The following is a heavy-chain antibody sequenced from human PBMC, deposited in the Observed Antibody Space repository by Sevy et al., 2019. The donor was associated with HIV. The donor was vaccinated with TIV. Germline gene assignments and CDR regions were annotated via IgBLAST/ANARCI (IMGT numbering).Heavy chain of an antibody. D-gene: IGHD3-22*01. J-gene: IGHJ3*02. Sequence: SETLSLTCTVSGGSISSYYWSWIRQPAGKGLEWIGRIYTSGSTNYNPSLKSRVTMSVDTSKNQFSLKLSSVTAADTAVNYCARDSYYDSSGYYAVQDAFDIWGQGTMVTVSS. CDR2: IYTSGST. CDR1: GGSISSYY. V-gene: IGHV4-4*07. CDR3: ARDSYYDSSGYYAVQDAFDI.